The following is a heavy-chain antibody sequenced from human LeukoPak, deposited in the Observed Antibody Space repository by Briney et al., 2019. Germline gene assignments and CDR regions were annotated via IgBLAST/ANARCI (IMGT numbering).Heavy chain of an antibody. CDR2: INHSGRT. J-gene: IGHJ6*04. V-gene: IGHV4-34*01. D-gene: IGHD2-2*01. Sequence: PSETLSLTCAVYGGSFSDYFWGWIRQPPGKGLEWIGEINHSGRTYYNPSLKSRATISVDTSKNQFSLNLSSVTAADTAVYYCARDVVVVPAAIHYGMDVWGKGTTVTVSS. CDR1: GGSFSDYF. CDR3: ARDVVVVPAAIHYGMDV.